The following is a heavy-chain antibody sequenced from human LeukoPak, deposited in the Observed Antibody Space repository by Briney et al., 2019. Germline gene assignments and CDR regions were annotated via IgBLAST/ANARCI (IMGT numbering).Heavy chain of an antibody. CDR3: ARDLGCTNGVCYRTLVDY. Sequence: PGGSLILSCAASGFTVSSNYMSWVRQAPGKGLEWVSLIYSGGSTYYADSVKGRFTISRDNSKNTLYLQMNTLRAEDTAVYYCARDLGCTNGVCYRTLVDYWGQGTLVTVSS. CDR2: IYSGGST. D-gene: IGHD2-8*01. J-gene: IGHJ4*02. V-gene: IGHV3-53*01. CDR1: GFTVSSNY.